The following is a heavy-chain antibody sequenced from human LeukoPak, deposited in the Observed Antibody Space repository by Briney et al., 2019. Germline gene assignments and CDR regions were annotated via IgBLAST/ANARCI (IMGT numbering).Heavy chain of an antibody. CDR2: ITTKPDNYAT. CDR3: TTYRSGHY. CDR1: GFTFSTYG. V-gene: IGHV3-73*01. Sequence: PGGSLRLSCAASGFTFSTYGMHWVRQASGKGLEWVGRITTKPDNYATAYAASVKGRFTISRDDSESTAYLQMNSLKTEDTAVYYCTTYRSGHYWGQGTLVTVSS. J-gene: IGHJ4*02. D-gene: IGHD6-19*01.